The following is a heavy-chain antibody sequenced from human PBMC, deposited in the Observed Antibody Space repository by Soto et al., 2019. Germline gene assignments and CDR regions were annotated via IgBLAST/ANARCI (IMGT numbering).Heavy chain of an antibody. Sequence: ASVKVSCKASGYTFSDYKIHWLRQAPGQGLEWMGWINTKSDVTNYAHKFKDRVTMTRDTSTSTVYVDLSRLTFDDTAVYYCARGAMLSAAISTSFDPWGQGTQVTVSS. D-gene: IGHD2-2*01. J-gene: IGHJ5*02. CDR1: GYTFSDYK. CDR3: ARGAMLSAAISTSFDP. CDR2: INTKSDVT. V-gene: IGHV1-2*02.